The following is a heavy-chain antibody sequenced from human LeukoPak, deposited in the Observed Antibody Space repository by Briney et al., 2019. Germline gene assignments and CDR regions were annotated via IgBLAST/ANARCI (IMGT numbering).Heavy chain of an antibody. CDR2: IYYSGST. Sequence: SETLSLTCTVSGGSISSSSYYWGWIRQPPGKELEWIGSIYYSGSTYYNPSLKSRVTISVDTSKNQFSLKLSSVTAADTAVYYCARDYDFWSGYPTFDYWGQGTLVTVSS. J-gene: IGHJ4*02. CDR3: ARDYDFWSGYPTFDY. D-gene: IGHD3-3*01. CDR1: GGSISSSSYY. V-gene: IGHV4-39*07.